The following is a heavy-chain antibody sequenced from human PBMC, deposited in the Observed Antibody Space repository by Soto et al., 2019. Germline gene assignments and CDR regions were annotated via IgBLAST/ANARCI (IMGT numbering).Heavy chain of an antibody. Sequence: GGSLRLSCSASGFTFSSYAMHWVRQAPGKGLEYVSAISSNGGSTYYADSVKGRFTISRDNSRNTLYLQMSSLRAEDTAVYYCVKDWVNLQRLDFDYWGQGTLVTVSS. CDR1: GFTFSSYA. J-gene: IGHJ4*02. CDR2: ISSNGGST. D-gene: IGHD4-4*01. CDR3: VKDWVNLQRLDFDY. V-gene: IGHV3-64D*06.